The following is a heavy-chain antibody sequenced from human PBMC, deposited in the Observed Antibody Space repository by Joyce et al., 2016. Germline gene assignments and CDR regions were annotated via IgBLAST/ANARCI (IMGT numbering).Heavy chain of an antibody. Sequence: QVQLQESGPGLVRPLETLSLTCTVSGASVNNYYWNWIRQPPGKGLEWIGYIHPSGSAKYNPSLKSRVNMSVDTSKNQFSPRVTSVTAADTAVYYCARWDSSAWCFGDWGQGTLVTVSS. CDR3: ARWDSSAWCFGD. CDR2: IHPSGSA. J-gene: IGHJ4*02. D-gene: IGHD6-19*01. CDR1: GASVNNYY. V-gene: IGHV4-59*02.